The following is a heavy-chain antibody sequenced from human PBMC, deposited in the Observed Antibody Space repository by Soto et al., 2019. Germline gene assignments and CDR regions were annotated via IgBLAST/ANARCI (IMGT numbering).Heavy chain of an antibody. D-gene: IGHD1-1*01. CDR3: ARDKDRQQLGGNYYYILDV. CDR1: GGTFSNSA. J-gene: IGHJ6*02. V-gene: IGHV1-69*13. Sequence: SVKVSCKASGGTFSNSAISWVRQAPGQGLEWMGGIMPIFRTPDYAQKFQGRVTITADGSTSTAYMELSSLRSEDTAVYYCARDKDRQQLGGNYYYILDVWGQGTTVTVLL. CDR2: IMPIFRTP.